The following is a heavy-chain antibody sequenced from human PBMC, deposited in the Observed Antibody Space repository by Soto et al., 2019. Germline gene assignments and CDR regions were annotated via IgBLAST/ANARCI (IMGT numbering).Heavy chain of an antibody. CDR3: VLWFGEYYFDY. CDR1: GFTFTSYA. D-gene: IGHD3-10*01. Sequence: EVQLLGSGGGLVQPGGSLRLSCAASGFTFTSYAMSWVRQAPGKGLEWVSSISASGDRTYYADSVKGRFTISRDNSKNKLYLQMNSLRAEDTAIYYCVLWFGEYYFDYWGQGTLVTVSS. V-gene: IGHV3-23*01. J-gene: IGHJ4*02. CDR2: ISASGDRT.